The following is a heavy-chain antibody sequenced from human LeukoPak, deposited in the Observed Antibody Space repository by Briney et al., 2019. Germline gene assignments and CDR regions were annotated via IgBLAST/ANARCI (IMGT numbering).Heavy chain of an antibody. D-gene: IGHD5-24*01. CDR2: IKDDGRQK. CDR3: ARDASRGFDT. J-gene: IGHJ4*02. CDR1: GFTFSRYW. V-gene: IGHV3-7*01. Sequence: PGGSLRLSCAPSGFTFSRYWMTWARQTPGKGLEWVASIKDDGRQKYYVDSVKGRFTVSRDNAKGSAYLQMDSLRVEDTALYYCARDASRGFDTWGQGTLVTVSS.